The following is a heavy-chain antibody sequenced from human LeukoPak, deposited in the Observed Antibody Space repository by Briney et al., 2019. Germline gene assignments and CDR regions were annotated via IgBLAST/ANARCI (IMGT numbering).Heavy chain of an antibody. CDR2: ISYDGSNK. D-gene: IGHD6-13*01. CDR3: AKAAAAPGFDF. V-gene: IGHV3-30-3*01. CDR1: GFTFSSYA. Sequence: GGSLRLSCAASGFTFSSYAMHWVRQAPGMGLEWVAVISYDGSNKYYADSVKGRFTISRDNSKNTIYLQMNSLRAEDTALYYCAKAAAAPGFDFWGQGTLVTVSS. J-gene: IGHJ4*02.